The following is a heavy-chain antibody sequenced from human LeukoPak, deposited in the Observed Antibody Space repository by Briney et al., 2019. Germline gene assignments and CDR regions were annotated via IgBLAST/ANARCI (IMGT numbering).Heavy chain of an antibody. Sequence: SETLSLTCTVSGGSISSGGYYWSWIRQPPGKGLEWIGYIYHSGSTYYNPSLKSRVTISVDRSKNQFSLKLSSVTAADTAVYYCAIPKQYSSSYYFDYWGQETLVTVSS. CDR1: GGSISSGGYY. CDR2: IYHSGST. V-gene: IGHV4-30-2*01. CDR3: AIPKQYSSSYYFDY. J-gene: IGHJ4*02. D-gene: IGHD6-6*01.